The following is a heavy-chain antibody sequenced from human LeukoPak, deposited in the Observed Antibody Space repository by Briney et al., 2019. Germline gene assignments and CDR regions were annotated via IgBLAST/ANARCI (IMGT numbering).Heavy chain of an antibody. CDR3: AKQGCSGGSCYFDY. Sequence: GGSLRLSCAASGLTFSSYAMSWVRQAPGKGLEWVSGISGSGSGGSTYYADSVKGRFTISRDNSKNTLYLQMNSLRAEDTAVYYCAKQGCSGGSCYFDYWGQGTLVTVSS. J-gene: IGHJ4*02. CDR1: GLTFSSYA. D-gene: IGHD2-15*01. CDR2: ISGSGSGGST. V-gene: IGHV3-23*01.